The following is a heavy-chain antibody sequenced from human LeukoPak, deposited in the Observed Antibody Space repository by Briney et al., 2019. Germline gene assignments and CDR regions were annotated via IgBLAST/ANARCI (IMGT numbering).Heavy chain of an antibody. J-gene: IGHJ4*02. CDR2: IYYTGST. D-gene: IGHD3/OR15-3a*01. CDR1: GGYINSYY. Sequence: PSDTLSLTCTVSGGYINSYYWSWLRQPPGKGLECIGHIYYTGSTYYKPSLESRVTISVDTAKNQISLKLSSVTAADTAVYYCAMYEEFSTGYSASSPRHYFDHWGQGTLVTVPS. CDR3: AMYEEFSTGYSASSPRHYFDH. V-gene: IGHV4-59*07.